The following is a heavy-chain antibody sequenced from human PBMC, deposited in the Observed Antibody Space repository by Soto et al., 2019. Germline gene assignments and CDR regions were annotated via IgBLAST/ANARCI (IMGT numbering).Heavy chain of an antibody. CDR2: IGTHNGDT. V-gene: IGHV1-18*01. CDR3: ARDWRGAEGFDP. Sequence: QVQLVQSGPEVKKPGASAKVSCKASGYTFNTYGFSWVRQAPGQGLEWVGWIGTHNGDTTYAQNFQGRVTMTIDTSTTTSYMELRSLTSDDTAMYFCARDWRGAEGFDPWGQGTLVTVSS. D-gene: IGHD3-3*01. CDR1: GYTFNTYG. J-gene: IGHJ5*02.